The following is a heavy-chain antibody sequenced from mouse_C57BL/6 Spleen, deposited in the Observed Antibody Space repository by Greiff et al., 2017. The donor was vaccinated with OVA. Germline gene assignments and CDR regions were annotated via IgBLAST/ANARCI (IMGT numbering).Heavy chain of an antibody. Sequence: QVQLQQPGAELVMPGASVKLSCKASGYTFTSYWMHWVKQRPGQGLEWIGEIDPSDSYTNYNQKFKGKSTLTVDKSSSTAYMQLSSLTSEDSAVYYCARPYYGSSWRYFDVWGTGTTVTVSS. CDR2: IDPSDSYT. V-gene: IGHV1-69*01. CDR1: GYTFTSYW. CDR3: ARPYYGSSWRYFDV. J-gene: IGHJ1*03. D-gene: IGHD1-1*01.